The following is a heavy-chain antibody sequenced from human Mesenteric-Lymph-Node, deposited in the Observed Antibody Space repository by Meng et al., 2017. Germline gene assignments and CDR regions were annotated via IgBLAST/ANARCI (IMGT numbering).Heavy chain of an antibody. CDR3: AREGRSHQVGVSVY. D-gene: IGHD2-21*01. J-gene: IGHJ4*02. V-gene: IGHV4-30-4*08. CDR2: IYNSGST. Sequence: QVQLQESGPGLVKPSQTLSLPCTVAGGSISSGGYYWSWIRQYPGKGLEWIGYIYNSGSTYYNPSLKSRVTISVDTSKNQFSLKLRFVTAADTAVYYCAREGRSHQVGVSVYWGQGNLVTVSS. CDR1: GGSISSGGYY.